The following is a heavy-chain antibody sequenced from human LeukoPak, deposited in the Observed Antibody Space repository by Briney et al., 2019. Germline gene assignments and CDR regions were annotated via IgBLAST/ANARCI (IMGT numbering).Heavy chain of an antibody. D-gene: IGHD2/OR15-2a*01. Sequence: SETLSLTCAVSGYSISSGYYWGWIRQPPGKGLEWIGSIYHSGSTYYNPSLKSRVTISVDTSKNQFSLKLSSVTAADTAVYYCARQESGFDFDYRGQGTLVTVSS. CDR3: ARQESGFDFDY. CDR2: IYHSGST. V-gene: IGHV4-38-2*01. CDR1: GYSISSGYY. J-gene: IGHJ4*02.